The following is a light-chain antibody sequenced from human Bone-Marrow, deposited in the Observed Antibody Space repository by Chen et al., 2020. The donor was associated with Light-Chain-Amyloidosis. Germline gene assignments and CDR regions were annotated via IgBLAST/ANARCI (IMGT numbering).Light chain of an antibody. CDR2: WAS. V-gene: IGKV4-1*01. CDR1: QNLFYSYNNKIY. J-gene: IGKJ2*01. Sequence: DILMSQSPDSLSASLGERAPINCKSSQNLFYSYNNKIYLAWYQQQSGQPPKLLIYWASARESGVADRFSGGGSATDFTLPISTLQAEDVAVYYCQQYYNTPYTFGQGTKLEIK. CDR3: QQYYNTPYT.